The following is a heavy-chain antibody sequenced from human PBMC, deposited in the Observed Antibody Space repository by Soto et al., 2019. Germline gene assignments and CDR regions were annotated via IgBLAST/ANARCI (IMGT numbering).Heavy chain of an antibody. CDR2: IHTTGDT. V-gene: IGHV3-13*04. Sequence: GGSLRLSCAASGFTFSNYDMHWVRQSTGEGLEWVSVIHTTGDTYYPGSVKGRFTVSRENAENSLYLQMNNLRAEDTAVYYCARGRVRPVVGPKTSTYPGMEVWGQGTTVTVSS. CDR1: GFTFSNYD. D-gene: IGHD2-2*01. J-gene: IGHJ6*02. CDR3: ARGRVRPVVGPKTSTYPGMEV.